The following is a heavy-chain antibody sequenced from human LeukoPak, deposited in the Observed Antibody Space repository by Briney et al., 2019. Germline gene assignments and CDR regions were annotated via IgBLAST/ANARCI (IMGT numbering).Heavy chain of an antibody. CDR3: ASPRDVDTAMVKLGY. Sequence: ASVKVSCKASGYTFTSYGISWVRQAPGQGLEWMGGIIPIFGTANYAQKFQGRVTITADKSTSTAYMELSSLRSEDTAVYYCASPRDVDTAMVKLGYWGQGTPVTVSS. D-gene: IGHD5-18*01. V-gene: IGHV1-69*06. J-gene: IGHJ4*02. CDR1: GYTFTSYG. CDR2: IIPIFGTA.